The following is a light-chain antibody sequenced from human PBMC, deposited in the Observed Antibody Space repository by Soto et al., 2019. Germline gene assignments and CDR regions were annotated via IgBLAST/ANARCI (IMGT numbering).Light chain of an antibody. J-gene: IGKJ5*01. CDR3: QQCGSSPIT. CDR2: GAS. Sequence: EIVLTQSPGTLSLSPGERATLSCRASQSVSNNYLAWYQQKPGQAPRLIIYGASGRADGIPHRFSGSGFGTDFTLTISKVEPEDFAVYYCQQCGSSPITFGQGTRLEIK. V-gene: IGKV3-20*01. CDR1: QSVSNNY.